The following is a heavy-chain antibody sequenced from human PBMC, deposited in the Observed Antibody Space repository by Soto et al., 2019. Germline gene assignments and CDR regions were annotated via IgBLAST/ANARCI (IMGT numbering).Heavy chain of an antibody. D-gene: IGHD3-9*01. CDR1: GYTFTSYG. CDR3: ARPYYDILTGYLYYYGMDV. Sequence: QVQLVQSGAEVKKPGASVKVSCKASGYTFTSYGISWVRQAPGQGLEWMGWISAYNGNTNYAKKFQGRVTMTKDTSTSTAYMELRSLRSDDTAMYYCARPYYDILTGYLYYYGMDVWGQGTTVTVSS. CDR2: ISAYNGNT. V-gene: IGHV1-18*01. J-gene: IGHJ6*02.